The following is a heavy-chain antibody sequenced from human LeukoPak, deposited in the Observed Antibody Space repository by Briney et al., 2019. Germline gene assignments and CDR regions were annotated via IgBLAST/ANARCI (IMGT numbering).Heavy chain of an antibody. D-gene: IGHD3-16*01. CDR1: GGTFTSYA. CDR2: IIPIFGTA. J-gene: IGHJ5*02. CDR3: ARDLKFGDYDPLTHWFDP. V-gene: IGHV1-69*01. Sequence: SVKVSCKASGGTFTSYAISWVRQPPGQGLEWMGGIIPIFGTANYAQKFQGRVTITADESTSTAYMELSSLRSEDTAVYYWARDLKFGDYDPLTHWFDPWGQGTLVTVSS.